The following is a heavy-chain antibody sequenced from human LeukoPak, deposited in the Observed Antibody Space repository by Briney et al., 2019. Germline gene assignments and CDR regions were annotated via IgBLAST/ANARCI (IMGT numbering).Heavy chain of an antibody. CDR2: ISAYNGNT. D-gene: IGHD3-10*01. CDR3: ASSPTMVRGRYYYYGMDV. J-gene: IGHJ6*02. Sequence: ASVKVSCKASGYTFTSYGISWVRQAPGQGLEWMGWISAYNGNTNYAQKLLGRVTMTTDTSTSTAYMELRSLRSDDTAVYYCASSPTMVRGRYYYYGMDVWGQGTTVTVSS. CDR1: GYTFTSYG. V-gene: IGHV1-18*01.